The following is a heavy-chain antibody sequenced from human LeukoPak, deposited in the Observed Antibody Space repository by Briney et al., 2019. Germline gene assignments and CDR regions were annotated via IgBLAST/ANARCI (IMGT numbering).Heavy chain of an antibody. Sequence: SETLSLTCTVSGGPISSHYWSWIRQPPGRGLEWIGYIYYSGSTNYNPSLKSRVTISVDTSKNQFSLKLSSVTAADTAVYYCARDGLGGYSYGFSWFDPWGQGTLVTVSS. V-gene: IGHV4-59*11. CDR1: GGPISSHY. CDR2: IYYSGST. D-gene: IGHD5-18*01. CDR3: ARDGLGGYSYGFSWFDP. J-gene: IGHJ5*02.